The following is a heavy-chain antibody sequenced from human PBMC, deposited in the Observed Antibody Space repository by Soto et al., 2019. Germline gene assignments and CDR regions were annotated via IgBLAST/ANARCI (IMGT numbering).Heavy chain of an antibody. J-gene: IGHJ5*02. CDR2: ISHSGIT. CDR3: ARVLRGWFDP. Sequence: KPSETLSLTCAVSGGSITSANWWTWFRQPPGGGLEWIGEISHSGITNYKASLKSRVTMSVDKTKNDVSLKLTSVTAADTAVYYCARVLRGWFDPWGQGTPVTVSS. V-gene: IGHV4-4*02. CDR1: GGSITSANW.